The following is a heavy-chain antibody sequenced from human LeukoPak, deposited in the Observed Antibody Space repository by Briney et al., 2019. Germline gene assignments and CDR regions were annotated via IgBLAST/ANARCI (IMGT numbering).Heavy chain of an antibody. CDR2: INPYSGGT. J-gene: IGHJ5*02. CDR3: AREYYDILTGFIWFDP. D-gene: IGHD3-9*01. V-gene: IGHV1-2*02. Sequence: ASGKVSCKASGYTFTGYYMHWVRQAPGQGLEWMGWINPYSGGTNYAQKFQGRVTMTRDTAISTAYMELSRLRSDDTAVYYCAREYYDILTGFIWFDPWGQGTLVTVSS. CDR1: GYTFTGYY.